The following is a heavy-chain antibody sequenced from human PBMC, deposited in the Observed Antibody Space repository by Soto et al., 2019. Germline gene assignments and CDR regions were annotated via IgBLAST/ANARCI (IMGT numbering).Heavy chain of an antibody. J-gene: IGHJ4*02. CDR1: GGSFSGYY. CDR2: INHSGST. CDR3: ATRIVATTTFDY. Sequence: WETLSLTCAVYGGSFSGYYWSWIRQPPGKGLEWIGEINHSGSTSYNPSLKSRVTISVDTSKKQYSLKQSSVTAADTAVYYCATRIVATTTFDYWGQGTLVTVSS. D-gene: IGHD5-12*01. V-gene: IGHV4-34*01.